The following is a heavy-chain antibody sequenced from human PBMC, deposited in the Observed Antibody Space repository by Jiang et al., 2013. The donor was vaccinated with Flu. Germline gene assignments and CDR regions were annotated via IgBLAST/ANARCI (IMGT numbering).Heavy chain of an antibody. V-gene: IGHV4-59*01. D-gene: IGHD3-22*01. Sequence: LLKPSETLSLTCTVSGGSISSYYWSWIRQPPGKGLEWIGYIYYSGSTNYNPSLKSRITISVDTSKNQFSLKLSSVTAADTAVYYCARAVDSSGYYYALDRFDYWGLGTLVTVSS. CDR2: IYYSGST. J-gene: IGHJ4*02. CDR1: GGSISSYY. CDR3: ARAVDSSGYYYALDRFDY.